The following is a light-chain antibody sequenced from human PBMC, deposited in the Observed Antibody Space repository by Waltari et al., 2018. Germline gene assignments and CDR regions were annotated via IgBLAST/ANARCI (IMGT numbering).Light chain of an antibody. Sequence: DILLTQSPDTLSLSPGQRATLSCKTSQDVHIYIAWYQQKPGQSPRLLISHASNRATDTPERFRGSGSGTDFTLTISSLEPEDFATYYCQQRNNWRATFGQGTKVEIK. J-gene: IGKJ1*01. CDR1: QDVHIY. V-gene: IGKV3-11*01. CDR2: HAS. CDR3: QQRNNWRAT.